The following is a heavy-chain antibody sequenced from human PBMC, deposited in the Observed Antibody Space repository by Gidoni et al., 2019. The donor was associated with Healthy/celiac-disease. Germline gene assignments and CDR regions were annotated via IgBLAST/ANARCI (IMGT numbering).Heavy chain of an antibody. CDR2: IYPGDSDT. Sequence: EVQLVQSGAEVKKPGESLKISCKGSGYSFTSYWIGWVRQMPGKGLEWMGIIYPGDSDTGYSPSFQGQVTISADKSISTAYLQWSSLKASDTAMYYCATLPGGKSGSYDGGWYYYYGMDVWGQGTTVTVSS. J-gene: IGHJ6*02. CDR3: ATLPGGKSGSYDGGWYYYYGMDV. V-gene: IGHV5-51*03. CDR1: GYSFTSYW. D-gene: IGHD1-26*01.